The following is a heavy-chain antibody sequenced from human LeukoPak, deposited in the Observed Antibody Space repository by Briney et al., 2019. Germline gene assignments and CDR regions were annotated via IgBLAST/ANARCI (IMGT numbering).Heavy chain of an antibody. CDR1: GFSFSTHD. D-gene: IGHD4-17*01. Sequence: PGGSLRLSCAASGFSFSTHDMNWVRQAPGKGLEWVSGISGIGGTTYYADSVKGRLTISRDNSKNTLYLQMNSLRAEDTAVYYCAKDYRRGRLAVTTGSFDYWGQGTLVTVSS. J-gene: IGHJ4*02. V-gene: IGHV3-23*01. CDR2: ISGIGGTT. CDR3: AKDYRRGRLAVTTGSFDY.